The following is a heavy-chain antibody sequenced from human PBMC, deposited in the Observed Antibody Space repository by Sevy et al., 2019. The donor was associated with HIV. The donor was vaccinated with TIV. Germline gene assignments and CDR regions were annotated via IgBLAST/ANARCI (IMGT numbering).Heavy chain of an antibody. V-gene: IGHV3-49*03. Sequence: GGYLRLSCTTSGFTFDDYAMSWFRQAPGKGLEWVAFITRNSYEAYGGTTDYAASVKGRFIIARDDSKSIAHLQMNSLKTEDIAVYFCTRGLATADSPEYYFDYWGQGTLVTVSS. J-gene: IGHJ4*02. CDR2: ITRNSYEAYGGTT. CDR1: GFTFDDYA. D-gene: IGHD5-12*01. CDR3: TRGLATADSPEYYFDY.